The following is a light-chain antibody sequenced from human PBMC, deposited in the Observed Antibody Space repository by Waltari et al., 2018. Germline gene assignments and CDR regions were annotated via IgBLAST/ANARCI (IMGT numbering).Light chain of an antibody. CDR2: DVG. V-gene: IGLV2-14*03. CDR1: SSDIGVYNY. J-gene: IGLJ1*01. CDR3: SSYTTGSTYV. Sequence: QSALTQPASVSGSPGQSLTISCTGTSSDIGVYNYVSWYQHHPGKAPKLMLFDVGNRPSGVSDRFSGSRSGNTASLTISGLQAEDEADYYCSSYTTGSTYVFGTGTKV.